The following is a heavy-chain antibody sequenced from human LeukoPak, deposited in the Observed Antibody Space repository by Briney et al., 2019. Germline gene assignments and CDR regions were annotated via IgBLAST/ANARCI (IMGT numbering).Heavy chain of an antibody. D-gene: IGHD4-17*01. CDR2: THNSGSA. Sequence: SETLSLTCTVSGGSFSSYYWGWIRQSPGNTLEWIGYTHNSGSAKYNPSLKSRVTISIDMSKNQYSLNLNSVTAADTAVYFCARDHPDYGDYGGFDYWGQGILVTVSS. CDR3: ARDHPDYGDYGGFDY. CDR1: GGSFSSYY. V-gene: IGHV4-59*01. J-gene: IGHJ4*02.